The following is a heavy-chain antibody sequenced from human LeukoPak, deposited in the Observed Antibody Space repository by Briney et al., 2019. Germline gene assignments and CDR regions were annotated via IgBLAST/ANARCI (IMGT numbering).Heavy chain of an antibody. CDR1: EYTFTSYD. CDR3: ARGSWGEIAGRKSFEF. D-gene: IGHD6-6*01. Sequence: ASVTVSCKASEYTFTSYDINWVRQATGQGLEWTGWMNPNSGNTGYAQKFQGRVTMTRVTSISTAYMELNSLTSEDTAVYYCARGSWGEIAGRKSFEFWGQGSLVTVSS. V-gene: IGHV1-8*01. J-gene: IGHJ4*02. CDR2: MNPNSGNT.